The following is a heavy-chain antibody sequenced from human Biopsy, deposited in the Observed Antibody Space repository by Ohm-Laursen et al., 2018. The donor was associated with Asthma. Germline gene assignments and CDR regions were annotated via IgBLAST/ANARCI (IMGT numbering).Heavy chain of an antibody. CDR1: GASIRSPDHH. V-gene: IGHV4-30-4*01. J-gene: IGHJ6*02. Sequence: QTLSLTCAVSGASIRSPDHHWSWIRQSPGKGLEWIGFVFYSGTTHYSRSLERRLYISIDTARNEFSMSLRSLTAADTAVYFCARVASYGDLYFGIDVWGPGTTVSVS. CDR3: ARVASYGDLYFGIDV. CDR2: VFYSGTT. D-gene: IGHD4-17*01.